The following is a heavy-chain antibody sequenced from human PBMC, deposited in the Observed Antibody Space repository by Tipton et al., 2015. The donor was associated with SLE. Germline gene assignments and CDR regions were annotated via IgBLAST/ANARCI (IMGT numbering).Heavy chain of an antibody. CDR2: IYYSGST. Sequence: TLSLTCTVSGDSMSSGSYFWSWIRQRPGKGLEWIGHIYYSGSTYYNPSLKSRVTMSTDRSKNQFSLNLSSVAAADTAVYYCARTVDFRAGSYFDYWGQGTLVTVSS. D-gene: IGHD3-10*01. CDR3: ARTVDFRAGSYFDY. V-gene: IGHV4-31*03. CDR1: GDSMSSGSYF. J-gene: IGHJ4*02.